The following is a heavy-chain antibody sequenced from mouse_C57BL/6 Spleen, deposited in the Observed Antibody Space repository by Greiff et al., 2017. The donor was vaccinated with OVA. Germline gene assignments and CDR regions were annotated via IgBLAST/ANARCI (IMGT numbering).Heavy chain of an antibody. CDR3: ARSITTVEDYFDY. D-gene: IGHD1-1*01. Sequence: QVQLQQSGAELVKPGASVKISCKASGYAFSSYWMNWVKQRPGKGLEWIGQIYPGDGDTNYNGKFKGKATLTADKSSSTAYMQLSSLTSEDSAVYFCARSITTVEDYFDYWGQGTTLTVSS. V-gene: IGHV1-80*01. J-gene: IGHJ2*01. CDR1: GYAFSSYW. CDR2: IYPGDGDT.